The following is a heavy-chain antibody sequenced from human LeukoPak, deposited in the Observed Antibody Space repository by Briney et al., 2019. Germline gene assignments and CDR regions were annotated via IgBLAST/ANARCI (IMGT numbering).Heavy chain of an antibody. CDR1: GGSFSGYY. D-gene: IGHD3-10*01. CDR3: ARSITMVRGVLP. J-gene: IGHJ5*02. CDR2: INHSGST. Sequence: PSETLSLTCAVYGGSFSGYYWSWIRQPPGKGLEWIGEINHSGSTNYNPSLKSRVTTSVDTSKNQFSLKLSSVTAADTAVYYCARSITMVRGVLPWGQGTLVTDSS. V-gene: IGHV4-34*01.